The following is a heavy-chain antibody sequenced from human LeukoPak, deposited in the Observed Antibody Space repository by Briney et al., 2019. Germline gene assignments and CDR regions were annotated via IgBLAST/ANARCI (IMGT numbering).Heavy chain of an antibody. D-gene: IGHD5-18*01. V-gene: IGHV3-66*02. CDR2: IYSGGST. J-gene: IGHJ4*02. CDR1: GFTVSSNY. Sequence: PGGSLRLSCAASGFTVSSNYMSWVRQAPGKGLVWVSVIYSGGSTYYADSVKGRFTISRDNSKNTLYLQMNSLRAEDTAVYYCARERQDTAMVYYFDYWGQGTLVTVSS. CDR3: ARERQDTAMVYYFDY.